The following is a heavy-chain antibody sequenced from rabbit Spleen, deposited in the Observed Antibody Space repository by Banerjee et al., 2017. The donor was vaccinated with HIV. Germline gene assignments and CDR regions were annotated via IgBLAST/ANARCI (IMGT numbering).Heavy chain of an antibody. CDR2: IGTGSSGFT. J-gene: IGHJ3*01. CDR3: ARDSAGSEDFSL. CDR1: GFSFSGGYY. V-gene: IGHV1S45*01. D-gene: IGHD4-2*01. Sequence: QQQLVESGGGLVKPGASLTLTCKASGFSFSGGYYISWVRQAPGKGLEWIGCIGTGSSGFTYFASWARGRFSMSRTTWSPVPLQMTRLTAAATGSYCCARDSAGSEDFSLWGQCPLFT.